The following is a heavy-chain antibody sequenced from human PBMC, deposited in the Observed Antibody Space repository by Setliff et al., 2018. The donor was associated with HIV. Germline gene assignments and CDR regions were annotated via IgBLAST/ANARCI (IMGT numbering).Heavy chain of an antibody. Sequence: SSETLSLTCSVSGASIRGHYWSWIRQSPGKGLEWIGNIYYSGNTNYNPSFKSRFTISVDTSKNQFSLRVNSVTAADTAVYYCARSLVPSGYYYGRHAFDIWGQGTKVTVSS. CDR1: GASIRGHY. CDR3: ARSLVPSGYYYGRHAFDI. J-gene: IGHJ3*02. V-gene: IGHV4-59*08. D-gene: IGHD3-22*01. CDR2: IYYSGNT.